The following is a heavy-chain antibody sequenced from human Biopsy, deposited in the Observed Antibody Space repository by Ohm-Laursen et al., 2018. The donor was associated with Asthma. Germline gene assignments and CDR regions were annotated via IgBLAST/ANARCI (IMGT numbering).Heavy chain of an antibody. V-gene: IGHV3-7*01. CDR3: ARTFHFWSPYHAEHYQL. CDR2: IKHDGSEK. D-gene: IGHD3-3*02. Sequence: SLRLSCSASGFTVSRDNMFWVRQVPGKGLEWVANIKHDGSEKNHVDSLKGRFTISRDNAKNSLYLQMNSLRAEDTAVYYCARTFHFWSPYHAEHYQLWGQGTLVTVSS. CDR1: GFTVSRDN. J-gene: IGHJ1*01.